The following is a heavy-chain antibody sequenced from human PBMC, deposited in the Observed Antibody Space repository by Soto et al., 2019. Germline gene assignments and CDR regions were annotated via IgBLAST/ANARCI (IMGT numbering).Heavy chain of an antibody. J-gene: IGHJ4*02. V-gene: IGHV3-23*01. CDR3: AKGHRDSYYYFDY. CDR2: IRGSGGDT. CDR1: GFTCSFCA. D-gene: IGHD2-21*01. Sequence: EVQLLESGGGLVQPGGSLRLSCAASGFTCSFCAMNWVRQAPGKGLEWVSSIRGSGGDTYYADSVKGRFTISRDYSKDTLPLQMNSLRVEETAVYYCAKGHRDSYYYFDYWGQGTLVTVSS.